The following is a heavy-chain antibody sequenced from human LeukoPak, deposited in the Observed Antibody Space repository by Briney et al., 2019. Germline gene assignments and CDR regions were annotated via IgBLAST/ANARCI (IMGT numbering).Heavy chain of an antibody. CDR3: ARGGSGSYRDFDY. V-gene: IGHV3-74*01. D-gene: IGHD1-26*01. CDR2: IDSDGRIT. J-gene: IGHJ4*02. Sequence: GGSLRLSCAASGLTFSSHWMHWVRQAPGKGLVWVSRIDSDGRITTYADSVKGRFTISRDNAKNSLYLQMNSLGDEDTAVYYCARGGSGSYRDFDYWGQGTLVTVSS. CDR1: GLTFSSHW.